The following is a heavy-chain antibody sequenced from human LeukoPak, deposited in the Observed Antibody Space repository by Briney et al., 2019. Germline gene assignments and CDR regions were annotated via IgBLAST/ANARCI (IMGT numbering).Heavy chain of an antibody. Sequence: GGSLRLSCAASGFTFSSYTMNWVRQAPGKGLEWVSSISSSSSYIYYADSVKGRFTISRDNAKNTLYLQMNSLRAEDTAVYYCARVDYGDYDAYFDYWGQGTLVTVSS. CDR2: ISSSSSYI. D-gene: IGHD4-17*01. J-gene: IGHJ4*02. CDR1: GFTFSSYT. V-gene: IGHV3-21*01. CDR3: ARVDYGDYDAYFDY.